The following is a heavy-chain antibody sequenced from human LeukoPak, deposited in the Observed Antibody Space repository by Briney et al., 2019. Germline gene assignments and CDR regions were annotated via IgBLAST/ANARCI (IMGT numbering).Heavy chain of an antibody. D-gene: IGHD3-10*01. CDR2: INHSGST. J-gene: IGHJ6*03. CDR3: ARGAITMVRAWRLDYYYYYMDV. CDR1: GGSFSGYY. V-gene: IGHV4-34*01. Sequence: PSETLSLTXAVYGGSFSGYYWSWIRQPPGKGLEWIGEINHSGSTNYNPSLKGRVTISVDTSKNQFSLKLSSVTAADTAVYYCARGAITMVRAWRLDYYYYYMDVWGKGTTVTVSS.